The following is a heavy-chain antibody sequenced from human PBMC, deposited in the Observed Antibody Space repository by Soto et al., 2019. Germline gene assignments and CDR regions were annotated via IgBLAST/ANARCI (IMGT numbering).Heavy chain of an antibody. CDR1: GFTFSSYE. V-gene: IGHV3-48*03. Sequence: GGSLRLSCAASGFTFSSYEMNWVRQAPGQGLEWVSYISTSGSTIYYADSVRGRFTISRDNAKNSLYLQMNSLRAEDTAVYYCARSVPTRYCSGGSCPLYFHYWGQGTLVTVSP. CDR3: ARSVPTRYCSGGSCPLYFHY. D-gene: IGHD2-15*01. CDR2: ISTSGSTI. J-gene: IGHJ4*02.